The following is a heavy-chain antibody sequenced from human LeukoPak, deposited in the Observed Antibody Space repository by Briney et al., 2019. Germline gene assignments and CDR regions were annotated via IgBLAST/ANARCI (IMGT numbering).Heavy chain of an antibody. CDR2: IYYTGST. CDR3: AHGSSNWANFDY. Sequence: SETLSLTCSVSGDSISSSYWSWIRQPPGKGLEWIGFIYYTGSTNYNPSLKSRVTISVDTSKNQFSLKLSSVTAADTAVYYCAHGSSNWANFDYWGQGTLVTVSS. D-gene: IGHD4-11*01. CDR1: GDSISSSY. V-gene: IGHV4-59*01. J-gene: IGHJ4*02.